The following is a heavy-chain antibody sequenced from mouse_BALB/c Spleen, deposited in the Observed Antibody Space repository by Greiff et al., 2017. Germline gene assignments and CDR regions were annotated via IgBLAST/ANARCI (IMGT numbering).Heavy chain of an antibody. V-gene: IGHV1-87*01. Sequence: VQLVESGAELARPGASVKLSCKASGYTFTSYWMQWVKQRPGQGLEWIGAIYPGDGDTRYTQKFKGKATLTADKSSSTAYMQLSSLASEDSAVYYCASAARANAMDYWGQGTSVTVSS. D-gene: IGHD3-1*01. CDR3: ASAARANAMDY. CDR2: IYPGDGDT. J-gene: IGHJ4*01. CDR1: GYTFTSYW.